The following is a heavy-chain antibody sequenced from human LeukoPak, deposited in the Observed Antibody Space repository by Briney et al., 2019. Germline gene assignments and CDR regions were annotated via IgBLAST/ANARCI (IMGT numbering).Heavy chain of an antibody. D-gene: IGHD4-23*01. CDR3: AKDLHGGYSSDY. V-gene: IGHV3-30*02. CDR1: RFTFNNFG. J-gene: IGHJ4*02. CDR2: IGYEGVHK. Sequence: TGGSLRLSCAASRFTFNNFGMHWVRQAPGKGLEWVSFIGYEGVHKYYADSVKGRFTISKDNSKATLYLQTNSLRPEDTAVYYCAKDLHGGYSSDYWGQGTLVTVFS.